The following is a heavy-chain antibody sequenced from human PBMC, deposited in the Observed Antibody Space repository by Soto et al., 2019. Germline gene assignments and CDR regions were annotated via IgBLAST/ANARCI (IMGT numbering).Heavy chain of an antibody. CDR1: GGSISSGDYY. V-gene: IGHV4-31*03. CDR3: ARWWSGSRQGFDP. Sequence: QVQLQESGPGLVKPSQTLSLTCTVSGGSISSGDYYWSCIRQHPGKGLEWIGYIYYSESTYYNPSLKSRVTISVDTSKNQFSLKLSSVTAADTAVYYCARWWSGSRQGFDPWGQATLVTVSS. CDR2: IYYSEST. J-gene: IGHJ5*02. D-gene: IGHD3-3*01.